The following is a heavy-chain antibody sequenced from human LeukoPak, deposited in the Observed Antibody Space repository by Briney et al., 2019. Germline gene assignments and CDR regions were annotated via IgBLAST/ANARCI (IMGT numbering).Heavy chain of an antibody. CDR2: ISPNSGGT. CDR3: ARGSIVEVPEANAFDI. Sequence: ASVKVSCKASGYTFTGYYLHWVRQAPGQGLEWMGWISPNSGGTKFAQKFQGRVTMTRDTSISTAYMELSGLRSDDTAQFYCARGSIVEVPEANAFDIWGQGTLVTVSS. V-gene: IGHV1-2*02. J-gene: IGHJ3*02. CDR1: GYTFTGYY. D-gene: IGHD2-2*01.